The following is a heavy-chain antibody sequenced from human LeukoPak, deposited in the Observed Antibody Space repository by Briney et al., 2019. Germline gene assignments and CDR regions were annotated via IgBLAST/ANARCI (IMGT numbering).Heavy chain of an antibody. CDR2: IYTSRSK. J-gene: IGHJ4*02. Sequence: PSETLSLTCTVPGGSISSYYWSWIRQPPGKGLEWIGYIYTSRSKNYNHPRKNGVTKSVQTSKNQFSLKLSTVTAADTAVYYCARADLSNTSCYVDYWGQGTLVTVSS. CDR3: ARADLSNTSCYVDY. CDR1: GGSISSYY. D-gene: IGHD2-2*01. V-gene: IGHV4-4*09.